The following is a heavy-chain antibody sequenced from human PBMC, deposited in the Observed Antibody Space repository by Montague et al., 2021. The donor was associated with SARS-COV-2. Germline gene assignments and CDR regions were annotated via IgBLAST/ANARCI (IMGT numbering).Heavy chain of an antibody. CDR1: GVSISRSVYY. D-gene: IGHD3-10*02. Sequence: SETLSLTCSVSGVSISRSVYYWGWIRQPPGKGLEWIAYINYVGGSNYNPSLKSRVNVSVETSKNQFSLKLTSLIAADTAVYYCARATSVRGAVSWFDPWGQGILVSVSS. CDR3: ARATSVRGAVSWFDP. CDR2: INYVGGS. J-gene: IGHJ5*02. V-gene: IGHV4-39*07.